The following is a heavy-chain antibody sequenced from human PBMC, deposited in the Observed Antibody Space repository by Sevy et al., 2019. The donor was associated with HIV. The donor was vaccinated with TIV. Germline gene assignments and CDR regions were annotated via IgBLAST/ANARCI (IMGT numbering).Heavy chain of an antibody. CDR3: ARLHPHIAAARAMDV. Sequence: GGSLRLSCAASGFTVTNNYISWLRQAPGKGLDWVALSYSDDSRYFADSVRGRFTISRDSLKNTLYLQMNSLRAEDTAVYYCARLHPHIAAARAMDVWGQWTTVTVSS. V-gene: IGHV3-53*01. CDR2: SYSDDSR. D-gene: IGHD6-13*01. CDR1: GFTVTNNY. J-gene: IGHJ6*02.